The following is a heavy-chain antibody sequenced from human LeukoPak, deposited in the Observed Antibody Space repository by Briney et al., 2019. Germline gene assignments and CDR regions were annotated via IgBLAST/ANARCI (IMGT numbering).Heavy chain of an antibody. CDR2: LNWNSGSI. J-gene: IGHJ3*02. CDR1: GFTFDDYA. Sequence: GGSLRLSCAAPGFTFDDYAMNWVRQAPGKGLEWVSGLNWNSGSIGYADSVKGRFTISRDNAKSSLYLQMNSLRAEDTALYYCAKNLGMIRTIDAFDIWGQGTMVTVSS. CDR3: AKNLGMIRTIDAFDI. D-gene: IGHD3-10*01. V-gene: IGHV3-9*01.